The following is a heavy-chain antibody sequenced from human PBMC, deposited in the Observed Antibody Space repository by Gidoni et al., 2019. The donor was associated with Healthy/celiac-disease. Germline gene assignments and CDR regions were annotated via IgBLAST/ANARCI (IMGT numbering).Heavy chain of an antibody. J-gene: IGHJ6*02. CDR1: GFTFGDYA. CDR3: TASIYDMIVWGMDV. D-gene: IGHD3-22*01. Sequence: EVQLVESGGGLVQPGRSLRLSCTASGFTFGDYAMSWVRQAPGKGLEWVGFIRSKAYGGTTEYAASVKGRFTISRDDSKSIAYLQMNSLKTEDTAVYYCTASIYDMIVWGMDVWGQGTTVTVSS. V-gene: IGHV3-49*04. CDR2: IRSKAYGGTT.